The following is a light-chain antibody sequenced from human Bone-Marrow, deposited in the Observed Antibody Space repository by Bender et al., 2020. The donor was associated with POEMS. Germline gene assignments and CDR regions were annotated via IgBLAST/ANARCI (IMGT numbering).Light chain of an antibody. CDR1: SSDIGRYNL. V-gene: IGLV2-14*02. Sequence: QSALTQPASVSGSPGQSITISCTGTSSDIGRYNLVSWYQQHPGKAPKLILYEGNKRPSGVSNRFSGSKSANSASLTISGLQAEDEADYYCFSYTTRNTYVFGSGTKVTVL. CDR3: FSYTTRNTYV. CDR2: EGN. J-gene: IGLJ1*01.